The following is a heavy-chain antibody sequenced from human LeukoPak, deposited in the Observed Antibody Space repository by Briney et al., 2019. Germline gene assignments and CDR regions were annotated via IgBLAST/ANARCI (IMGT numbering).Heavy chain of an antibody. Sequence: ASVKVSSKASGYTFTGYYMHWVRQAPGQGLEWMGWINPNSGGTNYAQKFQGRVTMTRDTSISTAYMELSRLRSDDTAVYYCARDIIVVVPAANYYYGMDVWGQGTTVTVSS. CDR1: GYTFTGYY. V-gene: IGHV1-2*02. J-gene: IGHJ6*02. CDR3: ARDIIVVVPAANYYYGMDV. CDR2: INPNSGGT. D-gene: IGHD2-2*01.